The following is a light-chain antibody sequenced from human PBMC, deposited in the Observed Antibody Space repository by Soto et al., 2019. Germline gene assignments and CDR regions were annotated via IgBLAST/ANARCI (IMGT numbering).Light chain of an antibody. Sequence: DIQMTQSPSSLSASVGDRVILTCRASQEIRHYLAWFRQKPGTAPESLIYDATSLQGGVPPKFNGTGSGTEITLTISSLQREDFAAYYCEQYYTYPSFGGGTKVEI. CDR2: DAT. J-gene: IGKJ4*01. CDR3: EQYYTYPS. CDR1: QEIRHY. V-gene: IGKV1-16*02.